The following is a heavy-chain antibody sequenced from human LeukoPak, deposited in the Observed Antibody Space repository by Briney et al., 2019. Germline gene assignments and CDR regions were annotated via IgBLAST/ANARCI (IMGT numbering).Heavy chain of an antibody. D-gene: IGHD3-16*01. CDR2: INAGNGNT. CDR3: ARDWDYYYGMDV. CDR1: GYTFTSYA. V-gene: IGHV1-3*01. J-gene: IGHJ6*02. Sequence: ASVKVSCKASGYTFTSYAMHWVRQAPGQRLEWMGWINAGNGNTKYSQKFQGRVTITRDTSASTAYMELSSLRSEGTAVYYCARDWDYYYGMDVWGQGTTVTVSS.